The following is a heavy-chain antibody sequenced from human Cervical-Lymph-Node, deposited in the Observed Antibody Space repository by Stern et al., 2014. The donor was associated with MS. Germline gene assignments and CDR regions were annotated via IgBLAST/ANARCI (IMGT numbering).Heavy chain of an antibody. CDR1: GYTFTGYY. J-gene: IGHJ5*02. D-gene: IGHD4-23*01. Sequence: QVQLVQSGAAVKKPGASVKVSCKASGYTFTGYYIHWVRQAPGQGLEWMGWINPNSGGTSYVQKFQGRVTMTRDTSSSTAYMELSRLRSDDTAVYYCARAPAPSGGNPSYFDPWGQGTLVTVSP. CDR3: ARAPAPSGGNPSYFDP. V-gene: IGHV1-2*02. CDR2: INPNSGGT.